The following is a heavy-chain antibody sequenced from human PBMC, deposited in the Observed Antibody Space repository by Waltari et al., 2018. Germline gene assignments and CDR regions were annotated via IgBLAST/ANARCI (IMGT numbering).Heavy chain of an antibody. CDR3: AREGYYYDSSGFDY. J-gene: IGHJ4*02. D-gene: IGHD3-22*01. V-gene: IGHV1-69*01. CDR1: GGTFSSYA. CDR2: IVPIFGTA. Sequence: QVQLVQSGAEVKKPGSSVKVSCKASGGTFSSYAISWVRQAPGPGLERMGVIVPIFGTANYAKKFQGGVTMTADESTSTAYMELSSLRSEDTAVYYCAREGYYYDSSGFDYWGQGTLVTVSS.